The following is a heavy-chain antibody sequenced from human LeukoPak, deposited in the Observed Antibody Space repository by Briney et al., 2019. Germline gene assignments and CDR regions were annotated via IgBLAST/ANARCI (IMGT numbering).Heavy chain of an antibody. CDR3: ARLSRSGGSYFDY. D-gene: IGHD3-16*01. V-gene: IGHV4-34*01. CDR2: INHSGST. Sequence: PSETLSLTCAVYGGSFSGYYWNWIRQPPGKGLEWIGEINHSGSTKYNPSLKSRVTISVDTSKNQFSLKLSSVTAADTAVYYCARLSRSGGSYFDYWGQGTLVTVSS. CDR1: GGSFSGYY. J-gene: IGHJ4*02.